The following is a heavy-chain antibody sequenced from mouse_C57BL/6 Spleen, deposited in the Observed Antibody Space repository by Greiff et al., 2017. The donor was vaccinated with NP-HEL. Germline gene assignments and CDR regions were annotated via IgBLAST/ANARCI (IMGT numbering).Heavy chain of an antibody. Sequence: VQLQQPGAELVKPGASVKLSCKASGYTFTSYWMQWVKQRPGQGLEWIGEIDPSDSYTNYNQKFKGKATLTVDTSSSTAYMQLSSLTSEDSAVYYCARGLLWDYWGQGTTLTVSS. CDR2: IDPSDSYT. V-gene: IGHV1-50*01. J-gene: IGHJ2*01. D-gene: IGHD2-1*01. CDR1: GYTFTSYW. CDR3: ARGLLWDY.